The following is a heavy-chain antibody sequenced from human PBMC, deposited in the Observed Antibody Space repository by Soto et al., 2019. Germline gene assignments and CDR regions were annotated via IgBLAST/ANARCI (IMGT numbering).Heavy chain of an antibody. CDR1: GYSFTSYW. V-gene: IGHV5-10-1*01. CDR3: ASHTNSWYYFDH. Sequence: GESLKISCKGSGYSFTSYWISWVRQMPGKGLEWMGRIDPSESDTKYSPSFQGHVTISADKSISTAYLQWSSLKASDSAIYFCASHTNSWYYFDHWGQGTVVTVS. J-gene: IGHJ4*02. CDR2: IDPSESDT. D-gene: IGHD6-13*01.